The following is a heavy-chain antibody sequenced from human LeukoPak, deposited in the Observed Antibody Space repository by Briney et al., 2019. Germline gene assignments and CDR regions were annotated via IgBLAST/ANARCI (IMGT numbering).Heavy chain of an antibody. CDR3: ARVIVAPWIDF. D-gene: IGHD2-15*01. CDR1: GFLVSSNY. J-gene: IGHJ4*02. Sequence: GGSLRLSCEASGFLVSSNYMTWVRQAPGKGLEWVSVIYSDETTYYADFVKGRFTISRDISKNTVYLQMNSLRVEDTAVYYCARVIVAPWIDFWGQGTLVTVSS. CDR2: IYSDETT. V-gene: IGHV3-66*01.